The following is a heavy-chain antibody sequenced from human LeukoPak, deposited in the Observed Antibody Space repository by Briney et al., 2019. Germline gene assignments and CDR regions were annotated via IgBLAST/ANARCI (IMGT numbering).Heavy chain of an antibody. CDR2: INHSGST. V-gene: IGHV4-34*01. Sequence: SETLSLTCARYGGSFSGYHWSWIRQPPGKGLEWIGEINHSGSTNYNPSLKSRVTISVDTSKNQFSLKLSSVTAADTAVYYCARDKIPLVGYYYYGMDFWCQGTTVTVSS. J-gene: IGHJ6*02. D-gene: IGHD2-15*01. CDR3: ARDKIPLVGYYYYGMDF. CDR1: GGSFSGYH.